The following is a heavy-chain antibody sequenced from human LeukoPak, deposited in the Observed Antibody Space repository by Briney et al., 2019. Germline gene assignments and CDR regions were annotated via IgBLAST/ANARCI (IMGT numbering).Heavy chain of an antibody. Sequence: SETLSLTCTVSGGSISSYYWSWIRQPPGKGLEWIGYIYYSGSTNYNPSLKSRVTISVDTSKNQFSLRLSSVTAADTAVYYCARVTGYMIEDYFDYWGQGSLVTVSS. D-gene: IGHD3-22*01. CDR1: GGSISSYY. J-gene: IGHJ4*02. V-gene: IGHV4-59*01. CDR2: IYYSGST. CDR3: ARVTGYMIEDYFDY.